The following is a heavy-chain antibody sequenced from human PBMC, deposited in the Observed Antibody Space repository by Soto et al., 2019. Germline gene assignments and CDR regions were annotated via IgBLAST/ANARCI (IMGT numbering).Heavy chain of an antibody. CDR3: ARDLSGWYAFDY. J-gene: IGHJ4*02. Sequence: GGSLRLSCAASGFTVSSNYMSWVRQAPGKGLEWVSVIYSGGSTYYADSVKGRFTISRDNSKTTLYLQMNSLRAEDTAVYYCARDLSGWYAFDYWGQGSLVPVYS. V-gene: IGHV3-53*01. D-gene: IGHD6-19*01. CDR1: GFTVSSNY. CDR2: IYSGGST.